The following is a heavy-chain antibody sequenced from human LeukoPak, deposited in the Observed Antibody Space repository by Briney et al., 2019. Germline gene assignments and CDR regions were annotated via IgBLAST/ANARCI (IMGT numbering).Heavy chain of an antibody. D-gene: IGHD5-24*01. J-gene: IGHJ4*02. CDR3: ARGEMVTTTGPFDY. V-gene: IGHV3-30*04. Sequence: GGSLRLSCAASGFTFSSYAMHWVRQAPGKGLEWVAVISYDGSNKYYADSVKGRFTISRDNSKNTLYLQMNSLRAEDTAVYYSARGEMVTTTGPFDYWGQGTLVTVSS. CDR2: ISYDGSNK. CDR1: GFTFSSYA.